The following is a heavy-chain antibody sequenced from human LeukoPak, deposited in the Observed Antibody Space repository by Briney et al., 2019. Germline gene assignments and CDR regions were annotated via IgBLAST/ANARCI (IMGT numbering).Heavy chain of an antibody. CDR3: ARDNWNYGSSMDV. V-gene: IGHV4-59*01. Sequence: SETLSLTCTVSGGSISSYYWSWIRQPPGKGLEWIGYIYYSGSTNYNPSLKSRVTISVDTSKNQFSLKLSSVTAADTAVYYCARDNWNYGSSMDVWGQGTTVIVSS. J-gene: IGHJ6*02. CDR2: IYYSGST. CDR1: GGSISSYY. D-gene: IGHD1-7*01.